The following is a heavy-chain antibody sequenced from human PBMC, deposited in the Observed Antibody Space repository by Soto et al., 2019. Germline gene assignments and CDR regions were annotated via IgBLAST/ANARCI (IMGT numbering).Heavy chain of an antibody. D-gene: IGHD6-19*01. CDR3: ARAGWYRFAY. V-gene: IGHV3-74*01. Sequence: PGGSLRLSCAASGFTFSNYWVHWVRQAPGKGLMWVSRINSDGTTINYADSVEGRFTISRDNAKNTLFLQMNSLRVEDTAVYYCARAGWYRFAYWGRGTLVTVSS. CDR1: GFTFSNYW. CDR2: INSDGTTI. J-gene: IGHJ4*02.